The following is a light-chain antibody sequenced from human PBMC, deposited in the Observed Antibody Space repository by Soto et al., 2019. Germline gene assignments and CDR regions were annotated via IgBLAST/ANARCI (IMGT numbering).Light chain of an antibody. Sequence: ELTQPRSVSVSPGQTARITCSGDALPKQYSYWYQQKPGQAPVLVIYKDSERSSGIPERFSGSSSGTTVTLTISGVQAEDEADYYCQSADSSGTYVFGTGTKV. CDR2: KDS. CDR1: ALPKQY. J-gene: IGLJ1*01. V-gene: IGLV3-25*02. CDR3: QSADSSGTYV.